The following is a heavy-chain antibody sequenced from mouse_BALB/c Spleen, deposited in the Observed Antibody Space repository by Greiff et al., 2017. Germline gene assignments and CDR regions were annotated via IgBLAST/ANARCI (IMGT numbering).Heavy chain of an antibody. J-gene: IGHJ2*01. CDR3: ARRGGYEEDY. CDR1: GYTFTSYT. Sequence: VQLQESGAELARPGASVKMSCKASGYTFTSYTMHWVKQRPGQGLEWIGYINPSSGYTNYNQKFKDKATLTADKPSSTAYMQLSSLTSEDSAVYYCARRGGYEEDYWGQGTTLTVSS. D-gene: IGHD2-2*01. CDR2: INPSSGYT. V-gene: IGHV1-4*01.